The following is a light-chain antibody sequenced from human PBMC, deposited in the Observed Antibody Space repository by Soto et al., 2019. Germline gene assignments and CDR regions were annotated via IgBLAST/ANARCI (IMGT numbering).Light chain of an antibody. J-gene: IGKJ3*01. V-gene: IGKV3-11*01. CDR1: QSVSSY. CDR3: QQRSNWPPGFT. CDR2: DAS. Sequence: EIVLTQSPATLSLSPGERATLSCRASQSVSSYLAWYQQKPGQAPRLLIYDASNRATGIPARFSGSGSVTDFTLTISSLVPEDFAVYYCQQRSNWPPGFTFGPGTKVDIK.